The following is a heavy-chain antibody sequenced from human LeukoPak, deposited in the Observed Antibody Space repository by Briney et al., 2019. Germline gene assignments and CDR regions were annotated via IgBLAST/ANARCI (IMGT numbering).Heavy chain of an antibody. CDR2: ISGSGGST. CDR3: AKGDYYDSSGYYE. D-gene: IGHD3-22*01. Sequence: GGSLRLSCAASGFTFSSYAMSWVRQAPGKGLEWVSAISGSGGSTYYADSVKGRFAISRDNSKNTLYLQMNSLRAEDTAVYYCAKGDYYDSSGYYEWGQGTLVTVSS. J-gene: IGHJ4*02. CDR1: GFTFSSYA. V-gene: IGHV3-23*01.